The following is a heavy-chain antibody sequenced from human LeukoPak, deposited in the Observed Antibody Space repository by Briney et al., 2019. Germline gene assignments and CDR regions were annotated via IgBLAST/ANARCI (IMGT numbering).Heavy chain of an antibody. CDR2: ISSSSYI. CDR3: ARSRDIVVVPAAIKAFDI. CDR1: GFTFSSYA. D-gene: IGHD2-2*01. V-gene: IGHV3-21*01. Sequence: PGGSLRLSCAASGFTFSSYAMSWVRQAPGKGLEWVSSISSSSYIYYADSVKGRFTISRDNAKNSLYLQMNSLRAEDTAVYYCARSRDIVVVPAAIKAFDIWGQGTMVTVSS. J-gene: IGHJ3*02.